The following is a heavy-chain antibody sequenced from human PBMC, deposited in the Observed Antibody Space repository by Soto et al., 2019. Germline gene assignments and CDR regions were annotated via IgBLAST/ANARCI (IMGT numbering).Heavy chain of an antibody. Sequence: ASVKVSCKASGGTFSSYTISWVRQAPGQGIEWMGRIIPILGIANYAQKIQGRVKNTADKSTSTAYMEMSRLRSEDTAVYYFAREPPEVASKGYSGYVPLFDPWGQGTLVTVSS. CDR2: IIPILGIA. D-gene: IGHD5-12*01. CDR3: AREPPEVASKGYSGYVPLFDP. J-gene: IGHJ5*02. CDR1: GGTFSSYT. V-gene: IGHV1-69*04.